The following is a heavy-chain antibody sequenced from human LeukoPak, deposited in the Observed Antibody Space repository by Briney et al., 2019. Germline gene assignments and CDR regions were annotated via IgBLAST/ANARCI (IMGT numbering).Heavy chain of an antibody. CDR1: GGSISSSSHY. J-gene: IGHJ6*03. Sequence: SETLSLTCTVSGGSISSSSHYWAWIRQSPGTGLEWIGSIYYSGSTYYNPSLKSRVTISVDTSKNQFSLKLSSVTAADTAVYYCARGKPSYGSGTFYRPLEPNYMDVWGKGTTVTVSS. D-gene: IGHD3-10*01. V-gene: IGHV4-39*07. CDR2: IYYSGST. CDR3: ARGKPSYGSGTFYRPLEPNYMDV.